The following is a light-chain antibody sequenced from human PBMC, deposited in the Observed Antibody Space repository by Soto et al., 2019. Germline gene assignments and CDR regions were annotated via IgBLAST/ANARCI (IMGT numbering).Light chain of an antibody. CDR2: DES. CDR1: QSVYNY. CDR3: QQYDKWPPRT. Sequence: EIVFTQSPATLSFSPGERATLSCRASQSVYNYLAWYQQKPGQAPRLLIYDESHRATGTPARFSGSGSGTEFTLTISSLQSEDSAVYYCQQYDKWPPRTFGQGTKVDIK. V-gene: IGKV3-11*01. J-gene: IGKJ1*01.